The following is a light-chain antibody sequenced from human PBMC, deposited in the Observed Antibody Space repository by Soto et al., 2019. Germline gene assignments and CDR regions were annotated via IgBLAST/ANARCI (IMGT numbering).Light chain of an antibody. V-gene: IGKV1-5*03. J-gene: IGKJ2*01. CDR3: QHSNFYPYT. CDR1: QSIVTW. Sequence: DIEMTQSPPTLSASVGDRVTISCRASQSIVTWSAWYQQKPGKAPTLLIYEASRLESGVPSRFSGSGSGTEFTLTISSLQPDDFATYYCQHSNFYPYTFGQGTNLEIK. CDR2: EAS.